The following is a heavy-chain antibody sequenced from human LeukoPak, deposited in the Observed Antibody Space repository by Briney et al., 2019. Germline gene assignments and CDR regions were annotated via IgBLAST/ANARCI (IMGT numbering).Heavy chain of an antibody. J-gene: IGHJ4*02. V-gene: IGHV6-1*01. D-gene: IGHD6-13*01. CDR3: ARGSSSSSWYFDY. CDR1: GDSVFSSSAT. CDR2: TYYRSKWYN. Sequence: SQTLSLTCAISGDSVFSSSATWTWIRQSPSRGLEWLGKTYYRSKWYNDYAVSVKSRIIINPDTSKNQFSLHLNSVTPEDTAVYYCARGSSSSSWYFDYWGQGTLVTVSS.